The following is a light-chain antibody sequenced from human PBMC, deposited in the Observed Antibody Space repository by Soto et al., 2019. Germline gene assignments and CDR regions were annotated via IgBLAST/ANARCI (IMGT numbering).Light chain of an antibody. V-gene: IGKV1-8*01. CDR1: QGISSY. Sequence: QVTQSPSSLSASTGDRVNITCRASQGISSYLAWYQQKPGKAPKLLIYAASTLQSGVPSRFSGSGSGTDFTLTISCLQSEAFATYYCQHYYSYPRTFGQGTKVDIK. CDR3: QHYYSYPRT. CDR2: AAS. J-gene: IGKJ1*01.